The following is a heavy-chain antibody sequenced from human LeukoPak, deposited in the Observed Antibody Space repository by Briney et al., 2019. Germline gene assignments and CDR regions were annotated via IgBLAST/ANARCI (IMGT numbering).Heavy chain of an antibody. CDR1: GGTFSSYA. CDR3: ARVPDDTIFGVVTDSEAFDI. Sequence: ASVKVSCKASGGTFSSYAISWVRQAPGQGLEWMGGIIPIFGTANYAQKFQGRVTITADESTSTAYMELSSLRSEDTAVYYCARVPDDTIFGVVTDSEAFDIWGQGTMVTVSS. CDR2: IIPIFGTA. D-gene: IGHD3-3*01. J-gene: IGHJ3*02. V-gene: IGHV1-69*13.